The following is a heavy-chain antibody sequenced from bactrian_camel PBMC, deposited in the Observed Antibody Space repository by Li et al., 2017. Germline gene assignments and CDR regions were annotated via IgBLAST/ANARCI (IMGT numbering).Heavy chain of an antibody. V-gene: IGHV3S63*01. CDR2: IERDGRT. CDR3: AAAPQWPGNTYCLGDPLRRQSYNY. CDR1: GLPSANYA. J-gene: IGHJ4*01. D-gene: IGHD1*01. Sequence: VQLVESGGGVVQAGGSLRLSCTQSGLPSANYATGWFRQAAGKEREGVAYIERDGRTSYADSVNVRFTISRDDAKNTLYLQMNSLKPEDTAMYYCAAAPQWPGNTYCLGDPLRRQSYNYYGQGTQVTVS.